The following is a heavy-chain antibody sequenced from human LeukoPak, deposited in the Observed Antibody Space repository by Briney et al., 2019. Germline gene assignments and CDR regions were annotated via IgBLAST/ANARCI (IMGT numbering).Heavy chain of an antibody. CDR2: VWHDGSNR. J-gene: IGHJ4*02. CDR1: GFMFSSYA. Sequence: GTSLRLSCTAPGFMFSSYAIHWIRQAPGKGLEWVALVWHDGSNRYYSEAVKGRFTISRDNSKNTVYLQINSLRAEDTAVYYCARELFGSGSCPDYWGQGTRVTVSS. D-gene: IGHD3-10*01. V-gene: IGHV3-33*01. CDR3: ARELFGSGSCPDY.